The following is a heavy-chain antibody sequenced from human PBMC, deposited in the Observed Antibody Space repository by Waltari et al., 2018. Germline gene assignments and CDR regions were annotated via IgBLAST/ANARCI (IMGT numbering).Heavy chain of an antibody. CDR3: ATGVSFNRGWFDP. CDR2: FEPEDGET. Sequence: QVQLVQSGAEVKKPGASVKVSCKVSGYTLTELSMHWVRQAPGKGLEWMGGFEPEDGETIYAQKCQGRVTMNEDTSTDTADMELSSLRSEDTAVYYCATGVSFNRGWFDPWGQGTLVTVSS. D-gene: IGHD1-26*01. CDR1: GYTLTELS. V-gene: IGHV1-24*01. J-gene: IGHJ5*02.